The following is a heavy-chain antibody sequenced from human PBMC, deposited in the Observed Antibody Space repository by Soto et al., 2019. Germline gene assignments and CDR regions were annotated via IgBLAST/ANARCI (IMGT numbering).Heavy chain of an antibody. CDR2: ISYDGSNK. Sequence: GGSLRLSCAASGFTFSSYGMHWVRQAPGKGLEWVAVISYDGSNKYYADSVKGRFTISRDNSKNTLYLQMNSLRAEDTAVYYCAKASEGRYYYGMDVWGQGTTVTVSS. CDR1: GFTFSSYG. J-gene: IGHJ6*02. V-gene: IGHV3-30*18. CDR3: AKASEGRYYYGMDV.